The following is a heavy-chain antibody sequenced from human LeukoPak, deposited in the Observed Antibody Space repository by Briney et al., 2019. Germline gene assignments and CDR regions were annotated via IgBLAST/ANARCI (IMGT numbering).Heavy chain of an antibody. CDR3: TTTGTGTTDY. J-gene: IGHJ4*02. CDR1: RFTFSNAW. D-gene: IGHD1-1*01. Sequence: GGSLRLSCAASRFTFSNAWMSWVRQAPGTGLERVGRIKSRTDGGTTDYAAFAKGRFTISRAESKNTLFLQMNSLKPEDTAVYYCTTTGTGTTDYWDQGTLVTVSS. CDR2: IKSRTDGGTT. V-gene: IGHV3-15*01.